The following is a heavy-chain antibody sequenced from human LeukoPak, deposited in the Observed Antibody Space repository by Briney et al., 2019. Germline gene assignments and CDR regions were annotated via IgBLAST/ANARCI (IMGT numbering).Heavy chain of an antibody. J-gene: IGHJ4*02. CDR1: GGSFSGYY. Sequence: SETLSLTCAVYGGSFSGYYWSWIRQPPGKGLEWIGEINHSGSTNYNPSFKSRVTISVDTSKNQFSLKLDSVTAADTAVYYCAGGRTMVRGVSYFDIWVQGTLVTVSS. CDR2: INHSGST. V-gene: IGHV4-34*01. D-gene: IGHD3-10*01. CDR3: AGGRTMVRGVSYFDI.